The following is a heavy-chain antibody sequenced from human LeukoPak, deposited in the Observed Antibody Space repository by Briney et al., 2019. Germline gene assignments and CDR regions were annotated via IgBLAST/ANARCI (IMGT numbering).Heavy chain of an antibody. CDR2: ISGSGGST. J-gene: IGHJ6*04. V-gene: IGHV3-23*01. Sequence: PGGSLRLSCAASGFTLSSYAMSWVRRAPGKGLEWVSAISGSGGSTYYADSVKGRFTISRDNSKNTLYLQMNSLRAEDTAVYYCAKDGSSSWSYYYYYGMDVWGKGSTVTVSS. D-gene: IGHD6-13*01. CDR3: AKDGSSSWSYYYYYGMDV. CDR1: GFTLSSYA.